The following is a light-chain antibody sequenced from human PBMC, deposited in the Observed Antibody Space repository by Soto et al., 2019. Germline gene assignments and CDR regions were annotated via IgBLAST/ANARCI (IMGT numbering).Light chain of an antibody. J-gene: IGKJ4*01. CDR3: QQYNNSPLT. CDR2: GAS. V-gene: IGKV3-20*01. Sequence: EIVLTQSPGTLSLSPGERATLSCRASQSVSSNFLAWYQQKPGQAPRLLMYGASTRATGIPDRFSGSGSGTNFTLTINRLEPEVFAVYYCQQYNNSPLTFGGGPKVEIK. CDR1: QSVSSNF.